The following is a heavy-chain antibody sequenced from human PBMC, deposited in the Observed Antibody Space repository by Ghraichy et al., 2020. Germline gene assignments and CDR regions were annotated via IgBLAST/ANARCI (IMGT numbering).Heavy chain of an antibody. CDR1: GGSISSYY. V-gene: IGHV4-59*08. J-gene: IGHJ4*02. CDR2: IYYSGST. CDR3: ARRGGDILTGYYLIN. Sequence: SETLSLTCTVSGGSISSYYWSWIRQPPGKGLEWIGYIYYSGSTNYNPSLKSRVTISVDTSKNQFSLKLSSVTAADTAVYYYARRGGDILTGYYLINWGQGTLVTVSS. D-gene: IGHD3-9*01.